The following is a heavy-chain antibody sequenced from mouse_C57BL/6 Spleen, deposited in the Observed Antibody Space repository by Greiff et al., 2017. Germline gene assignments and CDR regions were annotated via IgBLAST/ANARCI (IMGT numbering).Heavy chain of an antibody. Sequence: VQLQQSGAELVRPGSSVKMSCKTSGYTFTSYGINWVKQRPGQGLEWIGYIYSGNGYTEYNEKLKGKATLTSDTSYSTAYMQLSSLTSEDCAIYFCARGITTVVATDCYFDVWGTGTTVTVST. D-gene: IGHD1-1*01. CDR2: IYSGNGYT. J-gene: IGHJ1*03. V-gene: IGHV1-58*01. CDR3: ARGITTVVATDCYFDV. CDR1: GYTFTSYG.